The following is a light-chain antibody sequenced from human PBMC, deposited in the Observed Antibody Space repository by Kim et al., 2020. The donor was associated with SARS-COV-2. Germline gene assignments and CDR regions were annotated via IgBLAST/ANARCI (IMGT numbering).Light chain of an antibody. CDR3: NSRDSNDNVV. J-gene: IGLJ2*01. Sequence: SSELTQDPAVSVALGQTVRITCQGDSLRSYYATWYQQKPGQSPIVVIYGKNNRPSGMPDRVSGSSSGNTASLTITGTQAGDEADYYCNSRDSNDNVVFGG. CDR2: GKN. V-gene: IGLV3-19*01. CDR1: SLRSYY.